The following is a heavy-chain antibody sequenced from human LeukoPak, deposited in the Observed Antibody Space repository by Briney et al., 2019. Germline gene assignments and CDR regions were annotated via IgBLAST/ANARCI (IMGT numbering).Heavy chain of an antibody. CDR3: ARGLQWVVKYYFDY. D-gene: IGHD6-19*01. J-gene: IGHJ4*02. CDR1: GGSFSGYY. V-gene: IGHV4-34*01. CDR2: INHSGST. Sequence: SETLSLTCAVYGGSFSGYYWSWIRQPPGKGLEWIGEINHSGSTNYNLSLKSRVTISVDTSKNQFSLKLSSVTAADTAVYYCARGLQWVVKYYFDYWGQGTLVTVSS.